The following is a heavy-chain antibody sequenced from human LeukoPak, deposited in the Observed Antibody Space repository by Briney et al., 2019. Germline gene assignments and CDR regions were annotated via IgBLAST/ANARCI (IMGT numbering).Heavy chain of an antibody. D-gene: IGHD3-16*01. CDR3: ARVLGLPFGSPGAFDI. V-gene: IGHV3-53*01. CDR2: IYSGGST. CDR1: DFSFSNYW. J-gene: IGHJ3*02. Sequence: QTGGSLRLSCTASDFSFSNYWMTWLRQAPGKGLEWVSVIYSGGSTYYADSVKGRFTISRDNSKNTLYLQMNSLRAEDTAVYYCARVLGLPFGSPGAFDIWGQGTMVTVSS.